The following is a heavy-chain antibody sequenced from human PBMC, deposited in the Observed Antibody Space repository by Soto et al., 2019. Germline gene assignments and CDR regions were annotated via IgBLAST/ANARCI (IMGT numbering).Heavy chain of an antibody. Sequence: NPSETLSLTCTVSGGSISSYYWSWIRQPPGKGLEWIGYIYYSGSTNYNPSLKSRVTISVDTSKNQFSLKLSSVTAADTAVYYCARHSPSLIAKGAFDIWGQGTMVTVSS. D-gene: IGHD3-16*01. J-gene: IGHJ3*02. CDR2: IYYSGST. CDR3: ARHSPSLIAKGAFDI. V-gene: IGHV4-59*08. CDR1: GGSISSYY.